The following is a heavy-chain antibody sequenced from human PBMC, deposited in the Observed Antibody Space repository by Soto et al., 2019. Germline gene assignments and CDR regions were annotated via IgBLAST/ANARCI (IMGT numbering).Heavy chain of an antibody. CDR1: GLIVSTNY. CDR2: LYSGGST. D-gene: IGHD3-10*01. J-gene: IGHJ3*02. CDR3: ARDRPGDEGDAFDI. V-gene: IGHV3-53*01. Sequence: GGSLRLSCAASGLIVSTNYMNWVRQAPGKGLEWVSALYSGGSTHYAGSVKGRFIISRDNSKNTLYLQMNSLRAEDTAVYYCARDRPGDEGDAFDIWGHGTLVTVSS.